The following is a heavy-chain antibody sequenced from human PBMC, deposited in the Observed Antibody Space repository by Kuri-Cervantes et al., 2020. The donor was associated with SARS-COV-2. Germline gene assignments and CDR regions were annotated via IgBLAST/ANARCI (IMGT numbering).Heavy chain of an antibody. J-gene: IGHJ4*02. CDR1: GFSLSSNGMR. V-gene: IGHV2-70*04. D-gene: IGHD6-19*01. CDR2: FDWDGDK. CDR3: ARTSWIAVGGGFDY. Sequence: SGPTLVKPTQTLTLTCTFSGFSLSSNGMRVSWIRQSPGKALEWLARFDWDGDKFYRPSLKTRLTISKDTSKNQVVLRMASMDPGDTATYYCARTSWIAVGGGFDYRGQGILVTVSS.